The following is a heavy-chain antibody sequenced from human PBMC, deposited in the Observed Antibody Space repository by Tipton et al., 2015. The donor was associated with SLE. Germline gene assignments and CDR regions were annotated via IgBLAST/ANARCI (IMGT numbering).Heavy chain of an antibody. J-gene: IGHJ4*02. CDR3: ARSCPYSSSSYYFDY. Sequence: TLSLTRTVSGGSISSYYWSWIRQPPGKGLEWIGYIYYSGSTNYNPSLKSRVTISVDTSKNQFSLKLSSVTAADTAVYYCARSCPYSSSSYYFDYWGQGTLVTVSS. D-gene: IGHD6-6*01. CDR2: IYYSGST. V-gene: IGHV4-59*01. CDR1: GGSISSYY.